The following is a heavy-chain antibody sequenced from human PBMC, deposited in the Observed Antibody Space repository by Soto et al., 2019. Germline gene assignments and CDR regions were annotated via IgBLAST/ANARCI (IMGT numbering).Heavy chain of an antibody. J-gene: IGHJ4*02. CDR1: GYIFITYA. V-gene: IGHV1-3*01. CDR2: INAGNGNT. CDR3: ARDLGGWPDY. D-gene: IGHD2-15*01. Sequence: ASVKVSCKASGYIFITYAIHWVRQAPGQRLEWMGWINAGNGNTKYSQKFQGRVTITRDTSASTAYMELSSLRSEDTAVYYCARDLGGWPDYWGKGTLVTVSS.